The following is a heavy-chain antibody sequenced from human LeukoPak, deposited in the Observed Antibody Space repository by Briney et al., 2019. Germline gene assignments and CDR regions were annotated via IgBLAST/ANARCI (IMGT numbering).Heavy chain of an antibody. CDR3: ARRLGGSLEENWFDP. CDR2: IIPILGIA. D-gene: IGHD1-26*01. CDR1: GGTFSSYA. V-gene: IGHV1-69*04. Sequence: ASVKVSCKVSGGTFSSYAISWVRQAPGQGLEWMGRIIPILGIANYAQKFQGRVTITADKSTSTAYMELSSLRSEDTAVYYCARRLGGSLEENWFDPWGQGTLVTVSS. J-gene: IGHJ5*02.